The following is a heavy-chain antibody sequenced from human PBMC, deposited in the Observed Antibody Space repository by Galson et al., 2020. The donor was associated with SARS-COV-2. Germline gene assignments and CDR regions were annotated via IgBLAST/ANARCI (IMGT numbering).Heavy chain of an antibody. Sequence: GESLKISCKGSGYSFTSYWIGWVRQMPGKGLEWMGTIYPGDSDTSYSPSFQGQVTISADKSISTAYLQWSSLKASDTAMYYCARHEFKYSSGWYYYYGMDVWGQGTTVTVSS. V-gene: IGHV5-51*01. CDR1: GYSFTSYW. D-gene: IGHD6-19*01. J-gene: IGHJ6*02. CDR3: ARHEFKYSSGWYYYYGMDV. CDR2: IYPGDSDT.